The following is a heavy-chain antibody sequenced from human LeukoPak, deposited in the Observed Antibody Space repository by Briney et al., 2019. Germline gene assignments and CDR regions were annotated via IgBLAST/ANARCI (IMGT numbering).Heavy chain of an antibody. CDR3: ATGGTHCSSTSCSLDY. Sequence: SETLSLTCAVYGGSFSGYYWSWIRQPPGKGLEWIGEINHSGSTNYNPSLKSRVTISVDTSKNQFSLKLSSVTAADTAVYYCATGGTHCSSTSCSLDYWGQGTLVTVSS. CDR1: GGSFSGYY. D-gene: IGHD2-2*01. V-gene: IGHV4-34*01. J-gene: IGHJ4*02. CDR2: INHSGST.